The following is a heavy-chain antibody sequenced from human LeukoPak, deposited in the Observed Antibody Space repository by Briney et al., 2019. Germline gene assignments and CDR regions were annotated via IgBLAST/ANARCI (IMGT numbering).Heavy chain of an antibody. V-gene: IGHV3-23*01. D-gene: IGHD1-26*01. CDR3: GKNRYSGSLSPFDI. CDR1: GLTCSHNY. CDR2: ISGGGGNT. Sequence: GGSLRLSCAASGLTCSHNYVSWVRQAPGKGLEWVSAISGGGGNTYYADSVKGRFTISRDNSKNTLYLQMNSLRAEDTAVYYCGKNRYSGSLSPFDIWGQGTMVTVSS. J-gene: IGHJ3*02.